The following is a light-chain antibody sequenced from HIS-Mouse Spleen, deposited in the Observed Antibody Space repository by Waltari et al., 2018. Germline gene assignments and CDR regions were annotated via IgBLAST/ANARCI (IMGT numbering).Light chain of an antibody. CDR3: YSTDSSGNHRV. CDR2: EDS. J-gene: IGLJ2*01. Sequence: SYELTQPPSVSVSPGQTARITCSGDALPKKYAYWYQQNSGQAPVLVIHEDSKRPSGIPERFSGSSSGTMATLTISGAQVEDEADYYCYSTDSSGNHRVFGVGTKLTVL. V-gene: IGLV3-10*01. CDR1: ALPKKY.